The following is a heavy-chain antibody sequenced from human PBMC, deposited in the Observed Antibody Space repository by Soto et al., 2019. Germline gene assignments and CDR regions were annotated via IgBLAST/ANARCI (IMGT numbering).Heavy chain of an antibody. CDR1: GLTFSSYA. Sequence: GGSLRLSCAASGLTFSSYAMSWVRQAPGKGLEWVSAISGSGGSTYYADSVKGRFTISRDNSKNTLYLQMNSLRAEDTAVYYCAKDFSFGELLRYFDYWGQGTLVTVSS. CDR2: ISGSGGST. J-gene: IGHJ4*02. V-gene: IGHV3-23*01. CDR3: AKDFSFGELLRYFDY. D-gene: IGHD3-10*01.